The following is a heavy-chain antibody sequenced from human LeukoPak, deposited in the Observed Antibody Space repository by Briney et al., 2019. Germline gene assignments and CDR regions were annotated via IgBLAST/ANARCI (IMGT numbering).Heavy chain of an antibody. V-gene: IGHV3-9*01. CDR3: AKDTNSNYVGLFDY. CDR2: ISSNSDSI. CDR1: GFTFDVYA. D-gene: IGHD4-11*01. Sequence: GGSLRLSCAASGFTFDVYAMHWVRQTPGKGVEWVSGISSNSDSIDYADSVKGRFTISRDNAKNSLYLQMNSLRAEDTALYYCAKDTNSNYVGLFDYWGQGTLVTVSS. J-gene: IGHJ4*02.